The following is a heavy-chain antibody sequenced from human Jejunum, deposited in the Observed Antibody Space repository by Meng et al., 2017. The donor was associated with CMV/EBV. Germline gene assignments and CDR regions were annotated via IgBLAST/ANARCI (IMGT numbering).Heavy chain of an antibody. CDR3: ARASLHTHMDV. CDR1: GLTVSSSY. J-gene: IGHJ6*02. Sequence: SCAASGLTVSSSYLSWVRQAPGKGLEWVSVIYSTSGTYYADSVRGRFAISRDNSKNTVILQMNSLRVEDTAVYFCARASLHTHMDVWGQGTTVTVSS. CDR2: IYSTSGT. D-gene: IGHD5/OR15-5a*01. V-gene: IGHV3-53*01.